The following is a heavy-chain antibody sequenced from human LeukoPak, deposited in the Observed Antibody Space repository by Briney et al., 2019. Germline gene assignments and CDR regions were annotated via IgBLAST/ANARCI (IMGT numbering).Heavy chain of an antibody. Sequence: SETLSLTCTVSGGSISSYYWSWTRQPAGKGLEWIGRIYTSGSTNYNPSLKSRVTMPVDTSKNQFSLKLSSVTAADTAVYYCAREMTTVTYYAFDIWGQGTMVTVSS. CDR1: GGSISSYY. V-gene: IGHV4-4*07. CDR3: AREMTTVTYYAFDI. D-gene: IGHD4-17*01. CDR2: IYTSGST. J-gene: IGHJ3*02.